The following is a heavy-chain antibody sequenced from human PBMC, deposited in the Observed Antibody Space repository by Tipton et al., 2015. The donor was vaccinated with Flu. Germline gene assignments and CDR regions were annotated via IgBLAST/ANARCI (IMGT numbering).Heavy chain of an antibody. V-gene: IGHV4-34*01. CDR2: INHSGST. CDR3: ARGHTAMVGSLYYYGMDV. J-gene: IGHJ6*02. D-gene: IGHD5-18*01. Sequence: LSLTCAVYGGSFSGYYWSWIRQPPGKGLEWIGEINHSGSTNYNPSLKSRVTKSVDTSKNQFSLKLSSVTAADTAVYYCARGHTAMVGSLYYYGMDVWGQGTTVTVSS. CDR1: GGSFSGYY.